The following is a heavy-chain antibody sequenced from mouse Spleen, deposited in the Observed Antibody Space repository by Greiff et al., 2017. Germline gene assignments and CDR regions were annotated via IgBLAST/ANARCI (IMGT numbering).Heavy chain of an antibody. CDR2: IDPSDSYT. Sequence: VQLQQPGAELVRPGPSVKLSCKASGYTFTSYWMHWVKQSPGQGLEWIGVIDPSDSYTNYNQKFKSKATLTVDKSSSTAYMQLSSLTSEDSAVYYCARLIYYYGSSKVDYWGQGTSGTGSS. CDR3: ARLIYYYGSSKVDY. J-gene: IGHJ4*01. V-gene: IGHV1-59*01. CDR1: GYTFTSYW. D-gene: IGHD1-1*01.